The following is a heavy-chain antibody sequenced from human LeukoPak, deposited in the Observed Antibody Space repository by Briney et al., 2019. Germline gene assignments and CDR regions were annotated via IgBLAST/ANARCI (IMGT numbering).Heavy chain of an antibody. CDR2: ISGSGGST. Sequence: PGGSLRLSCAASGFTFSSYAMSWVRQAPGKGLEWVSAISGSGGSTYYADSVKGRFTISRDNSKNTLYLQMNSLRAEDTAVYYCANWYGSGGSGSYLPRDDAFDIWGQGTMVTVSS. CDR1: GFTFSSYA. V-gene: IGHV3-23*01. CDR3: ANWYGSGGSGSYLPRDDAFDI. D-gene: IGHD3-10*01. J-gene: IGHJ3*02.